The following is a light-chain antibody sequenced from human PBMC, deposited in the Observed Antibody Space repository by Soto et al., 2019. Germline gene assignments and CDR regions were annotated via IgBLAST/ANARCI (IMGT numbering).Light chain of an antibody. V-gene: IGKV1-9*01. CDR2: AAS. Sequence: IQMTQSPSFLSASVGDRVTITCRASQGISSYLAWYQQKPGKAAKLLIYAASTLQSGVPSRFSGSGSGTEYTLTISSLQPEGFATYYCQQLNSDHLAFGAGPKGDIK. CDR3: QQLNSDHLA. CDR1: QGISSY. J-gene: IGKJ4*01.